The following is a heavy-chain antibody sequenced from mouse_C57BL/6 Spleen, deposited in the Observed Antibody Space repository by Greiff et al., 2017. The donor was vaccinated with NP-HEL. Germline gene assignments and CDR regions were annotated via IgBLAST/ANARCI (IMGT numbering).Heavy chain of an antibody. D-gene: IGHD1-1*01. J-gene: IGHJ4*01. CDR1: GFNIKDYY. Sequence: VQLKESGAELVRPGASVKLSCTASGFNIKDYYMHWVKQRPEQGLEWIGRIDPEDGDTEYAPKFQGKATMTADTSSNTAYLQLSSLTSEDTAVYYCTPFVTAVVATRDYYAMDYWGQGTSVTVSS. CDR3: TPFVTAVVATRDYYAMDY. V-gene: IGHV14-1*01. CDR2: IDPEDGDT.